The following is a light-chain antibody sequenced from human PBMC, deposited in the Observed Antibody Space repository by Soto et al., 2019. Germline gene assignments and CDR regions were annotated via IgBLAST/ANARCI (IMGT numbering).Light chain of an antibody. V-gene: IGLV2-11*01. CDR3: CSYAGTYPVI. Sequence: QSALTQPRSVSGSPGQSVTISCTGTTGDVGGYNYVSWYQQHPGKAPKLMIYDVSKRPSGVPDRFSGSKSGNTASLTISGLQADHEADYYCCSYAGTYPVIFGGGTKLTVL. CDR1: TGDVGGYNY. CDR2: DVS. J-gene: IGLJ2*01.